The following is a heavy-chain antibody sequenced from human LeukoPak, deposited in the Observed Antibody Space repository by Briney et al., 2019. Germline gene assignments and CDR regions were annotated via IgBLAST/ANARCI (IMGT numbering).Heavy chain of an antibody. CDR2: INHSGST. Sequence: SETLSLTCAVYGGSFSGYYWSWIRQPPGKGLEWIGEINHSGSTNYNPSLKSRVTISVDTSKNQFSLKLSSVTAADTAVYYCARGRRGQQLVRAWFDPWGQGTLVTVSS. CDR1: GGSFSGYY. D-gene: IGHD6-13*01. CDR3: ARGRRGQQLVRAWFDP. V-gene: IGHV4-34*01. J-gene: IGHJ5*02.